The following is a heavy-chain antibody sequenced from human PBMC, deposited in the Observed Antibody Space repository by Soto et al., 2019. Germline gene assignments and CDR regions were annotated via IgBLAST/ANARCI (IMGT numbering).Heavy chain of an antibody. V-gene: IGHV1-18*01. J-gene: IGHJ6*02. D-gene: IGHD3-16*01. CDR3: AMVDVYVKPSQQDV. CDR2: INTYNGNT. CDR1: GYTFTRYG. Sequence: QVQLVQSGAEVKNPGASVKVSCKASGYTFTRYGIGWARQAPGQGLEWMGWINTYNGNTNYAQNVQGRVTLTTDTSTSTAYMELRSLRSNDTAIYYCAMVDVYVKPSQQDVWGQGTTVIVSS.